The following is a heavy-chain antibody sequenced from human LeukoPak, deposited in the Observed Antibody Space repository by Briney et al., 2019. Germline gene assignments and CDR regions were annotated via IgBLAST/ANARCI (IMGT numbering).Heavy chain of an antibody. Sequence: ASVKVSCKASGYTFTGYYMHWVRQAPGQGLEWMGWINPNSGGTIYAQKFQGRVTMTEDTSTDTAYMELSSLRSEDTAVYYCATGEDPFGELLSDAFDIWGQGTMVTVSS. CDR1: GYTFTGYY. CDR2: INPNSGGT. J-gene: IGHJ3*02. V-gene: IGHV1-2*02. D-gene: IGHD3-10*01. CDR3: ATGEDPFGELLSDAFDI.